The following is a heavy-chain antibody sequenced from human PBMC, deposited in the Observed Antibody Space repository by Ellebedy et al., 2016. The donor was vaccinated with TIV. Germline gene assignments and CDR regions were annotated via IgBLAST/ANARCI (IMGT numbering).Heavy chain of an antibody. CDR2: ISSLSGVT. D-gene: IGHD2-21*01. V-gene: IGHV1-2*02. CDR3: ARDRDAYMASYYYHGMDV. J-gene: IGHJ6*02. CDR1: GYTFSRYY. Sequence: AASVKVSCMASGYTFSRYYLHWVRQAPGQGLEWVGWISSLSGVTRNAQKFQGRVTMTRDTSINTAYLELTWLRSDDTAVYFCARDRDAYMASYYYHGMDVWGQGTTVTVSS.